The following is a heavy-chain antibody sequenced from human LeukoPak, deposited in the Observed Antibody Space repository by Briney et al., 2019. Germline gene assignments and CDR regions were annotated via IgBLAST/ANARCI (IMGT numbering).Heavy chain of an antibody. D-gene: IGHD2-2*01. J-gene: IGHJ4*02. CDR1: GGSIRSYY. V-gene: IGHV4-59*08. CDR2: IYYSGST. Sequence: SETLSLTCAVSGGSIRSYYWSWIRQPPGKGLEWIGYIYYSGSTNYNPSLKSRVTISIDTSKNQFSLKLSSVTAADTAVYYCARIQRPIVVLPAASFDYWGQGTLVTVSS. CDR3: ARIQRPIVVLPAASFDY.